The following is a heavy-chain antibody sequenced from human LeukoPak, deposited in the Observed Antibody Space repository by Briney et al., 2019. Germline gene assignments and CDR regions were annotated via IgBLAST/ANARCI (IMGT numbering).Heavy chain of an antibody. CDR3: ARDLAVATIYYYMDV. J-gene: IGHJ6*03. D-gene: IGHD5-12*01. CDR1: GFTVSSNY. CDR2: IYSGGST. Sequence: GGSLRLSCAASGFTVSSNYMSWVRQAPGKGLEWVSVIYSGGSTYYADSVKGRFTISRDNSKNTLYLQMNSLRAEDTAVYYCARDLAVATIYYYMDVWGKGTTVTVSS. V-gene: IGHV3-53*05.